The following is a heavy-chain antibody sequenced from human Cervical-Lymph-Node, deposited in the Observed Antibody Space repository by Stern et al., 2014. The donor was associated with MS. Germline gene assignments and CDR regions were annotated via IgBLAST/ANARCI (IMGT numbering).Heavy chain of an antibody. J-gene: IGHJ4*02. CDR1: GDSISSGNYY. V-gene: IGHV4-61*02. CDR3: ATQGRALAPD. CDR2: IYSSGTT. Sequence: QVQLVESGPGLVKPSQTLSLTCTVSGDSISSGNYYWSWIRQPAGKGLEWIGRIYSSGTTYYNPSLRSRVTLSIDTSNHQFSLKLSSVTATDTAVYYCATQGRALAPDWGQGTLVTVSS.